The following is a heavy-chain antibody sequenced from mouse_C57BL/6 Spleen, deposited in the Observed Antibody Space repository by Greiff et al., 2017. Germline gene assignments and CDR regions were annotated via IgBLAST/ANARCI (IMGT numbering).Heavy chain of an antibody. D-gene: IGHD1-1*01. CDR1: GFTFSSYG. CDR3: ARSITTVVATDYFDY. J-gene: IGHJ2*01. Sequence: EVKLVESGGDLVKPGGSLKLSCAASGFTFSSYGMSWVRPTPDKRLELVAPISSGGRYTYYPDSVKGRFTISRDNAKNTLYLQMSSLKSEDTAMYYCARSITTVVATDYFDYWGQGATLTVSS. CDR2: ISSGGRYT. V-gene: IGHV5-6*01.